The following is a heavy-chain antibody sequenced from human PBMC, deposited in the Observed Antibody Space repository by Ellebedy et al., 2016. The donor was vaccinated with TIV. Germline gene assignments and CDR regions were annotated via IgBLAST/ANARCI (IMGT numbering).Heavy chain of an antibody. J-gene: IGHJ4*02. D-gene: IGHD1-1*01. CDR1: GFTFSSYG. CDR3: ARETSGLTIDY. Sequence: GESLKISCAASGFTFSSYGMHWVRQTPGKGLEWLAVVAGDGTGNFHADSVKGRFTISRDNSKNTVYLQMNSLRAEDTAVYYCARETSGLTIDYWGQGTLVTVSS. V-gene: IGHV3-30*03. CDR2: VAGDGTGN.